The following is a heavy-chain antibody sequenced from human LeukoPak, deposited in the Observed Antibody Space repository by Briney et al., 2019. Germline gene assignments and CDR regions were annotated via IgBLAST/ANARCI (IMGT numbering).Heavy chain of an antibody. CDR1: GFTFDDYA. CDR2: ISWNSGSI. CDR3: AKAISWELLYYFDY. J-gene: IGHJ4*02. D-gene: IGHD1-26*01. V-gene: IGHV3-9*01. Sequence: GGSLRLSCAASGFTFDDYAMHWVRQAPGKGLEWVSGISWNSGSIGYADSVKGRFTISRDNAKNSLYLQMNSLRAEDTALYYCAKAISWELLYYFDYWGQGTLVTVSS.